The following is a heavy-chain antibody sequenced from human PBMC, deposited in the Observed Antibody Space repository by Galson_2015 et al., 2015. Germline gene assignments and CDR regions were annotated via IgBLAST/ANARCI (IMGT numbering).Heavy chain of an antibody. D-gene: IGHD4-23*01. CDR1: GYTFTSYW. J-gene: IGHJ2*01. Sequence: QSGAEVKKPGESLQISCRGSGYTFTSYWIAWVCQMPGKGLEWMGIIYPGDSDTKYSPSFEGQVLITADKSLTTAYLHWGSLKASDSAMYYCARRSYYGGDSNWYFDVWGPGTLVSVSS. CDR3: ARRSYYGGDSNWYFDV. V-gene: IGHV5-51*01. CDR2: IYPGDSDT.